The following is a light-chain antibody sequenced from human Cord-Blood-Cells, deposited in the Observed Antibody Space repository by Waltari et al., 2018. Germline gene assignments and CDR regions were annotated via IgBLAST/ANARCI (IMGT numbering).Light chain of an antibody. CDR3: CSYAGSSTWV. V-gene: IGLV2-23*01. Sequence: QSALTHPASVSGSPGQSITISCTGNSHDVGSYNLFSWYQQHPGKAPKLMIYEGSKRPSGVSNRFSGSKSGNTASLTISGLHAEDEADYYCCSYAGSSTWVFGGGTKLTVL. CDR2: EGS. CDR1: SHDVGSYNL. J-gene: IGLJ3*02.